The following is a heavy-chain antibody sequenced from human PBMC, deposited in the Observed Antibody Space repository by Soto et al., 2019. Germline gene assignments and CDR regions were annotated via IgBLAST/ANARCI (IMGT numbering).Heavy chain of an antibody. CDR2: IWYDGSNK. D-gene: IGHD4-17*01. Sequence: QVQLVESGGGVVQPGRSLRLSCAASGFTFSSYGMHWVRQAPGKGLEWVAVIWYDGSNKYYADSVKGRFTISRDNSKNTLYLQMNSLRAEDTAVYYCARSRPDYGDYAGVVNGMDVWGQGTTVTVSS. CDR1: GFTFSSYG. V-gene: IGHV3-33*01. J-gene: IGHJ6*02. CDR3: ARSRPDYGDYAGVVNGMDV.